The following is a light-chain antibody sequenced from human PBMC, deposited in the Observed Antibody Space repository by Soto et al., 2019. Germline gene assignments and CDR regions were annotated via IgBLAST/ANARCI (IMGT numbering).Light chain of an antibody. J-gene: IGKJ2*01. Sequence: EIVLTQSPATLALSPGERATLSCGASQSVSSSCLAWYQQKPGLAPRLLIYDASYRATGIQDRFSGSGSGTDFTLTISRLEPEDFAVYYCQQYGSSPQTFGQGTKLEIK. CDR3: QQYGSSPQT. V-gene: IGKV3D-20*01. CDR2: DAS. CDR1: QSVSSSC.